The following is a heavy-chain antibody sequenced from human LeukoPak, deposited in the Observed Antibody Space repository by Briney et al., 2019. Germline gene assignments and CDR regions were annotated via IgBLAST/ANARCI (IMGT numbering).Heavy chain of an antibody. CDR3: ARDRDINDSSGWYDWFDP. V-gene: IGHV6-1*01. Sequence: SQTLSLTCAISGDSVSRNTGAWNWIRQSPSRGLEWPGRTYYRSKWYNDYAVSVKSRITINPDTSKNQFSLQLNSVTPEDTAVYYCARDRDINDSSGWYDWFDPWGQGTLVTVSS. CDR1: GDSVSRNTGA. J-gene: IGHJ5*02. CDR2: TYYRSKWYN. D-gene: IGHD6-19*01.